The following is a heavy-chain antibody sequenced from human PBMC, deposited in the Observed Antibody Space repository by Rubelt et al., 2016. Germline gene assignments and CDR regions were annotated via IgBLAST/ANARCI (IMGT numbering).Heavy chain of an antibody. CDR2: IYHSGST. J-gene: IGHJ6*02. CDR1: GYSISSGYY. D-gene: IGHD2-21*02. CDR3: ARGRVVVTAIDYYYYGMDV. Sequence: QVQLQESGPGLVKPSETLSLTCTVSGYSISSGYYWGWIRQPPGKGLEWIGSIYHSGSTYYNPSLKSLVTRSVDTSKNQFSLKLSSVTAADTAVYYCARGRVVVTAIDYYYYGMDVWGQGTTVTVSS. V-gene: IGHV4-38-2*02.